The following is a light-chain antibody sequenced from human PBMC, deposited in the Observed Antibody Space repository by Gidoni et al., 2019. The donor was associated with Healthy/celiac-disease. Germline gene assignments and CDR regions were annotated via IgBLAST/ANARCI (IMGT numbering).Light chain of an antibody. CDR1: SSDVGGYNY. CDR2: DVS. Sequence: QSALTQPRPVSGSPGQSVTISCTGTSSDVGGYNYVSWYHQHPGKAPKLMIYDVSKRPSGVPDRFSGSKSGNTASLTISGLQAEDEADYYCCSYAGSYVFGTGTKVTVL. V-gene: IGLV2-11*01. CDR3: CSYAGSYV. J-gene: IGLJ1*01.